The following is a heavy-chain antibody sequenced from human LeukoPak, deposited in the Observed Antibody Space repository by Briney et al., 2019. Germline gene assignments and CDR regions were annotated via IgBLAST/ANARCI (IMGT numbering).Heavy chain of an antibody. Sequence: SETLSLTCTVSGGSTSSYYWSWIRQPPGKGLEWIGYIYYSGSTNYNPSLKGRVTISVDTSKNQFSLKLSSVTAADTAVYYCAREPQSWGQGTLVTVSS. J-gene: IGHJ4*02. CDR3: AREPQS. CDR2: IYYSGST. V-gene: IGHV4-59*01. CDR1: GGSTSSYY.